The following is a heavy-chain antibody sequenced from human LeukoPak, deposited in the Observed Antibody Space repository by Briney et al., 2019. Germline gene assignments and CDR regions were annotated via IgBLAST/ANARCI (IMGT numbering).Heavy chain of an antibody. J-gene: IGHJ4*02. Sequence: PSETLTLTCTVSGGSISSSSHHWGWIRQPPGKGLEWIGTGYYTGSTYYNPSLKSRITISVDTSQNQFSLKLNSVTAADTAVYYCASYSSAASDCWGQGTLVTVSS. CDR3: ASYSSAASDC. CDR2: GYYTGST. V-gene: IGHV4-39*01. CDR1: GGSISSSSHH. D-gene: IGHD6-6*01.